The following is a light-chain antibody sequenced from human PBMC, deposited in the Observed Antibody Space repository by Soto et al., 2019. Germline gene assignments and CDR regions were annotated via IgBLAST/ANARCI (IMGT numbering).Light chain of an antibody. V-gene: IGKV3-20*01. J-gene: IGKJ1*01. CDR2: GAS. Sequence: EIVLTQSPCSLSLSLGERATLSCRASQSVSSGYLAWYQQKPGQAPRLLIYGASSRPTGPPDRFSGRGSGTDFTLTISRLQPEDYAVYSCQQHGDSPRTFGQGTKVAIK. CDR1: QSVSSGY. CDR3: QQHGDSPRT.